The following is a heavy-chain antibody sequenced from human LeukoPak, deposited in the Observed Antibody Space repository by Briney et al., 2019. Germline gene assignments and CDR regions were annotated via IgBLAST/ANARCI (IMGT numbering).Heavy chain of an antibody. D-gene: IGHD5-24*01. CDR1: GLTFRSYD. V-gene: IGHV3-48*02. Sequence: PGGSLRLSCVASGLTFRSYDMNWVRQAPGKGLEWVSYISSGSTTMYYADSVKGRFTISRDNAKNSLYLQMNSLRDEDTAVYYCVDLATTSGYWGQGTLVTVSS. CDR3: VDLATTSGY. J-gene: IGHJ4*02. CDR2: ISSGSTTM.